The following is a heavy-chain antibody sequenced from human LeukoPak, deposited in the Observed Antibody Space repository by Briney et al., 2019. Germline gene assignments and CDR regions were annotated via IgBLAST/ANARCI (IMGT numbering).Heavy chain of an antibody. CDR2: INHSGST. J-gene: IGHJ6*03. D-gene: IGHD2-15*01. CDR3: ARRRVAGYCSGGSCFYYYYYYMDV. V-gene: IGHV4-34*01. CDR1: GGSFSGYY. Sequence: SETLSLTCAVYGGSFSGYYWSWIRQPPGKGLEWIGEINHSGSTNYNPSLKSRVTISVDTSKNQFSLKLSSVTAADTAVYYCARRRVAGYCSGGSCFYYYYYYMDVWGKGTTATVSS.